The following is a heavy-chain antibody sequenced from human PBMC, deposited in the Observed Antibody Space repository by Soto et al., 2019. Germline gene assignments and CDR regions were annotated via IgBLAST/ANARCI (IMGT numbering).Heavy chain of an antibody. V-gene: IGHV3-23*01. D-gene: IGHD3-10*01. J-gene: IGHJ4*02. Sequence: PGGSLRRSCTVSGVTFSNYAMNCVRQAPGEGLEWFSSLSGSGGSTYYADSVKGRFMISRDNSRSTLYLLMNSLRAEDTALYYCAKQPADYGSGADTFYFASWGQGAMVTVSS. CDR3: AKQPADYGSGADTFYFAS. CDR1: GVTFSNYA. CDR2: LSGSGGST.